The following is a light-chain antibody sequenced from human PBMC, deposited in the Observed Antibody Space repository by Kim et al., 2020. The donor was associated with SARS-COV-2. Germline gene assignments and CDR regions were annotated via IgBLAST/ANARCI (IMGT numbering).Light chain of an antibody. J-gene: IGKJ1*01. CDR2: DAS. CDR1: RSIANY. Sequence: DIQMTQSPSSLSASVGDTVTITCRASRSIANYLNWYQQKPGKSPHLLIYDASTLQYGVPSRFSGGGAGTDFTLTISSLQPEDFATYYCQQSNITPLWTLGQGTKVDIK. V-gene: IGKV1-39*01. CDR3: QQSNITPLWT.